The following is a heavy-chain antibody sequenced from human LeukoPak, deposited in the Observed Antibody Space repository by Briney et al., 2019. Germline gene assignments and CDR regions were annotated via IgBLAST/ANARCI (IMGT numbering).Heavy chain of an antibody. Sequence: SQTLSLTCAVSGGSISSGGYSWGWIRQPPGKGLEWIGYIYHSGSTYYNPSLKSRVTISVDRSKNQFSLKLSSVTAADTAVYYCARAGGYSSSGWFDPWGQGALVTVSS. V-gene: IGHV4-30-2*01. CDR2: IYHSGST. D-gene: IGHD6-6*01. J-gene: IGHJ5*02. CDR1: GGSISSGGYS. CDR3: ARAGGYSSSGWFDP.